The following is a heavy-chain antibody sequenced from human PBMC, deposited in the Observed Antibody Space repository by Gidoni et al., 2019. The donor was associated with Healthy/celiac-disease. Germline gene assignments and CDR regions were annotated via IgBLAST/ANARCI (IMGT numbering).Heavy chain of an antibody. CDR1: GGSISSSSYY. D-gene: IGHD3-10*01. V-gene: IGHV4-39*07. CDR2: IYYSGST. CDR3: ARVFPHGFGEFFDY. Sequence: QLQLQESGPGLVKPSETLSLTCTVSGGSISSSSYYWGWIRQPPGKGLEWIGSIYYSGSTYYNPSLKSRVTISVDTSKNQFSLKLSSVTAADTAVYYCARVFPHGFGEFFDYWGQGTLVTVSS. J-gene: IGHJ4*02.